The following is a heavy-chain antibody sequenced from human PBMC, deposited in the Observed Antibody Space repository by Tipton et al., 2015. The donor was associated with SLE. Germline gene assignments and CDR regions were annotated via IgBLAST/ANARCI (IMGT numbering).Heavy chain of an antibody. J-gene: IGHJ4*02. D-gene: IGHD3-22*01. CDR3: ARLGGYYDSSGYSYYFDY. Sequence: TLSLTCTVSGGSIISSSYYWGWIRPPPGKGLEWIGGIYYSGSTYYNPSPTSRVTISVDTSKNQFSLKLSSVTAADTAVYYCARLGGYYDSSGYSYYFDYWGQGTLVTVSS. CDR1: GGSIISSSYY. CDR2: IYYSGST. V-gene: IGHV4-39*01.